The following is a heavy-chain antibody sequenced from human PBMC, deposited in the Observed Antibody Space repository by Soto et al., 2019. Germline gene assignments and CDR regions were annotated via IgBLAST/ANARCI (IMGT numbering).Heavy chain of an antibody. J-gene: IGHJ4*02. Sequence: PGGSLRLSCSASGFTFSSYAMHWVRQAPGKGLEWVAVISYDGSNKYYADSVKGRFTISRDNSKNTLYLQMNSLRAEDTAVYYCAKKLHYGSGTYYFYFDYWGQGTLVTVSS. CDR1: GFTFSSYA. D-gene: IGHD3-10*01. V-gene: IGHV3-30-3*02. CDR2: ISYDGSNK. CDR3: AKKLHYGSGTYYFYFDY.